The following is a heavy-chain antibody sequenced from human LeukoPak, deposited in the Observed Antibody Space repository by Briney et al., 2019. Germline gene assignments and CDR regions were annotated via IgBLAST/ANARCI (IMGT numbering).Heavy chain of an antibody. D-gene: IGHD3-10*01. CDR3: AKGLLWFGELLSGGFDY. V-gene: IGHV3-9*01. CDR1: GFTFDDYA. Sequence: PGGSLRLSCAAPGFTFDDYAMHWVRQAPGKGLEWVSGISWNSGSIGYADSVKGRFTISRDNAKNSLYLQMNSLRAEDTALYYCAKGLLWFGELLSGGFDYWGQGTLVTVSS. J-gene: IGHJ4*02. CDR2: ISWNSGSI.